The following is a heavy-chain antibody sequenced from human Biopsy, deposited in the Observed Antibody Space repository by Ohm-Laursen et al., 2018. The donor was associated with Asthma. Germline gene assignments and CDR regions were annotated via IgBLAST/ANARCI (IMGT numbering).Heavy chain of an antibody. CDR2: ISSSSSYI. J-gene: IGHJ6*02. CDR3: ARVDTIFGVVIPIYYYYGMDV. V-gene: IGHV3-21*01. D-gene: IGHD3-3*01. Sequence: SLRLSCSAPGFTFSSYSMNWVRPAPGKGLEWVSSISSSSSYIYYADSVKGRFTISRDNAKNSLYLQMNSLRAEDTAVYYCARVDTIFGVVIPIYYYYGMDVWGQGTTVTVSS. CDR1: GFTFSSYS.